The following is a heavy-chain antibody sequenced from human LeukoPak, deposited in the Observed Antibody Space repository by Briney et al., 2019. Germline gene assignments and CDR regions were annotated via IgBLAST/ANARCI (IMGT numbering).Heavy chain of an antibody. J-gene: IGHJ4*02. Sequence: ASVKVSCKASGYTFTSYDINWVRQATGQGLEWMGWMNPNSGNTGYAQKLQDRVIITRNTSISTACMELSSLRSEDTAVYYCARGYCSSTTCHFDYWGQGTLVTVSS. CDR2: MNPNSGNT. D-gene: IGHD2-2*01. CDR3: ARGYCSSTTCHFDY. CDR1: GYTFTSYD. V-gene: IGHV1-8*03.